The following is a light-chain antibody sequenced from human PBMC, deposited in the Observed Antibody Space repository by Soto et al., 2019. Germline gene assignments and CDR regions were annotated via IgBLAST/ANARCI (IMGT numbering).Light chain of an antibody. CDR1: QSISSY. CDR3: QQSSSTVLT. Sequence: DIQMTQSPSSLSASVGDRVTITCRASQSISSYLNWYQQKPGKAPKLLIYAASSLQGRVPSRFSGTGAGTDFTLTISSLPLEDCAIYYCQQSSSTVLTFGGGTKVESK. V-gene: IGKV1-39*01. J-gene: IGKJ4*01. CDR2: AAS.